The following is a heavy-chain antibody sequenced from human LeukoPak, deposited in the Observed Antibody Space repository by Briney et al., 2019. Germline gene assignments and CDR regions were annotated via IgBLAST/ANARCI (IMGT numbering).Heavy chain of an antibody. CDR3: ARGVSTLLDG. V-gene: IGHV1-8*03. D-gene: IGHD2-2*01. J-gene: IGHJ4*02. Sequence: GASVKVSCKASGYTFTGYYMHWVRQATGQGLEWMGWMNPNSGNTGYAQKFQGRVTITRNTSISTAYMELSSLRSEDTAVYYCARGVSTLLDGWGQGTLVTVSS. CDR2: MNPNSGNT. CDR1: GYTFTGYY.